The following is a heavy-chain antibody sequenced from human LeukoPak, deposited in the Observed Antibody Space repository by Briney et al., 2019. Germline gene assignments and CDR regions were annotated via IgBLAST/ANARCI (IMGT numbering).Heavy chain of an antibody. V-gene: IGHV3-48*04. D-gene: IGHD3-10*01. Sequence: GGSLRLSCAASGFTFSSFTMNWVRQAPGKGLEWVSTISRSSTTIYYADSVKGRFTVSRDNAKNSLYLQMNSLRAEDTAVYYCASLNGGVNAFDIRGQGTMVTVSS. CDR1: GFTFSSFT. CDR2: ISRSSTTI. CDR3: ASLNGGVNAFDI. J-gene: IGHJ3*02.